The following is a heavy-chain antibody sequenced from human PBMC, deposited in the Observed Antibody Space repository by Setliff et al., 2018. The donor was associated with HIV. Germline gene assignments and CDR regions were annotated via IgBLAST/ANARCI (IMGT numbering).Heavy chain of an antibody. CDR2: INPSGGST. CDR1: GYTFTSYY. J-gene: IGHJ3*02. V-gene: IGHV1-46*01. CDR3: ARDPSYSPYYDFWSGYYPHDALDI. D-gene: IGHD3-3*01. Sequence: ASVKVSCKASGYTFTSYYMHWVRQAPGQGLEWMGIINPSGGSTSYAQKFQGRVIMTRDTSTSTVYMELSSLRSEDTAIYYCARDPSYSPYYDFWSGYYPHDALDIWGQGTMVTVSS.